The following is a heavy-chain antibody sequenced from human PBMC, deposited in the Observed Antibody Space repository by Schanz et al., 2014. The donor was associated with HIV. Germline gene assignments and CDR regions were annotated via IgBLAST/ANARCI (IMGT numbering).Heavy chain of an antibody. J-gene: IGHJ6*02. CDR3: ARRGLVGDTLYYYYYGMDV. D-gene: IGHD1-26*01. V-gene: IGHV1-8*01. Sequence: QVQLVQSGAEVKKPGASVKVSCKASGYTFTSYDINWVRQATGQGLEWMGWMNPNSGNTGYAQKFQGRVTMTRNTSISTAYMELSSLRSEDTAVYYCARRGLVGDTLYYYYYGMDVWGQGTTVTVSS. CDR1: GYTFTSYD. CDR2: MNPNSGNT.